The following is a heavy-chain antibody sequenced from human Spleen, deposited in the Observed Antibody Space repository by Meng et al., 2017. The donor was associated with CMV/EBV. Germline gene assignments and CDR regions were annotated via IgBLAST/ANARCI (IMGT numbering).Heavy chain of an antibody. V-gene: IGHV3-66*03. CDR1: GFTVSSNY. CDR2: IYSCGST. CDR3: ARDQALGYCSSTSCYEGGMDV. D-gene: IGHD2-2*01. Sequence: GESLKISCAASGFTVSSNYMSWVRQAPGKGLEWVSVIYSCGSTYYADSVKGRFTISRDNSKNTLYLQMNSLRAEDTAVYYCARDQALGYCSSTSCYEGGMDVWGQGTTVTVSS. J-gene: IGHJ6*02.